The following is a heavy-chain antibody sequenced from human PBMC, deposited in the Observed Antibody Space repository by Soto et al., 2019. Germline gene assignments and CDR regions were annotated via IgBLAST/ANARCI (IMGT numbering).Heavy chain of an antibody. V-gene: IGHV4-30-4*01. Sequence: SETLSLTCSVSGDSISTVDYFWAWIRQPPGQALEYIGYIYNSTTTYDNPSFESRVAISLDTSKSQFSLTVTSVTAADTAVYFCARGRYCLTGRCFPNWFDSWGQGTLVTVSS. CDR3: ARGRYCLTGRCFPNWFDS. CDR1: GDSISTVDYF. D-gene: IGHD2-15*01. CDR2: IYNSTTT. J-gene: IGHJ5*01.